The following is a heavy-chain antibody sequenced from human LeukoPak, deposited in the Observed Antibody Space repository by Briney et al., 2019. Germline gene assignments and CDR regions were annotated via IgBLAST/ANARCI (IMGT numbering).Heavy chain of an antibody. V-gene: IGHV6-1*01. CDR2: TYYRSKWYD. J-gene: IGHJ3*02. Sequence: SQTLSLTCAISGDSVSSNSAAWNWIRQSPSRGLECLGRTYYRSKWYDDYAVSVKSRITINPDTSKNQFSLQLNSVTPEDTAVYYCAREPDYYGSGRFGAFDIWGQGTMVTVSS. D-gene: IGHD3-10*01. CDR1: GDSVSSNSAA. CDR3: AREPDYYGSGRFGAFDI.